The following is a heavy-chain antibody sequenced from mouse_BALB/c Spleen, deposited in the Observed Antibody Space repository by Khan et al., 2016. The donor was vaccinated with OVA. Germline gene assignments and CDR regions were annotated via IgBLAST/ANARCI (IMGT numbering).Heavy chain of an antibody. J-gene: IGHJ1*01. CDR1: GYTFTNYG. CDR3: AKTYYSYDRYFDV. V-gene: IGHV9-1*02. Sequence: QIQLVQSGPELKKPGETVKISCKASGYTFTNYGMNWVKQAPGKGLKWMGWINTYTGEPTYADDFKGRFAFSLETSASTAYLQINNLKNEDMATXFCAKTYYSYDRYFDVWCAGTTVTVSS. D-gene: IGHD2-12*01. CDR2: INTYTGEP.